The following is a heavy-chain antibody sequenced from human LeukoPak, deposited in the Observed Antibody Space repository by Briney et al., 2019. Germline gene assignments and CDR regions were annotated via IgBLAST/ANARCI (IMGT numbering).Heavy chain of an antibody. V-gene: IGHV3-30*02. J-gene: IGHJ5*02. CDR1: GFTFSTYG. CDR3: ARDRWFDP. CDR2: IRYDGSNK. Sequence: GGSLRLSCAASGFTFSTYGMHWVRQAPGKGLEWVAFIRYDGSNKYYADSVKGRLTISRDNSKNTLYLQMNSLRSDDTAVYYCARDRWFDPWGQGTLVTVSS.